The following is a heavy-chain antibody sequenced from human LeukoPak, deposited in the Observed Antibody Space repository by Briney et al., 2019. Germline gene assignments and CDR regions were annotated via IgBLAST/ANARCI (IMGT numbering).Heavy chain of an antibody. CDR2: VSYDGSNK. Sequence: QPGGSLRLSCAASGFTFSSYGMHWVRQAPGKGLEWVAVVSYDGSNKYYADSVKGRFTISRDNSKNTLYLQMNSLRAEDTAMYFCAKAGLLWFGESWMDVWGQGTTVTVSS. CDR1: GFTFSSYG. V-gene: IGHV3-30*18. J-gene: IGHJ6*02. D-gene: IGHD3-10*01. CDR3: AKAGLLWFGESWMDV.